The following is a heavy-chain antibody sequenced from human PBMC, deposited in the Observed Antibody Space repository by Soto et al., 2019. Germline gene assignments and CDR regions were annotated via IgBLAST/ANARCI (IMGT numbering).Heavy chain of an antibody. CDR3: VRQVTTDYYYMDV. CDR2: IIPILGIA. D-gene: IGHD4-17*01. CDR1: GGTFSSYT. Sequence: QVQLVQSGAEVQKPGSSVKVSCKASGGTFSSYTISWVRQAPGQGLEWMGRIIPILGIANYAQKFQGRVTITADKSTSTAYMELSSLRSEDTAVYYCVRQVTTDYYYMDVWGKGTTVTVSS. V-gene: IGHV1-69*02. J-gene: IGHJ6*03.